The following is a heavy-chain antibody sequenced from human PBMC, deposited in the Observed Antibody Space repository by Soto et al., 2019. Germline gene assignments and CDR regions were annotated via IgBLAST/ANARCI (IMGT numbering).Heavy chain of an antibody. J-gene: IGHJ4*02. CDR3: ARTKAEMATIDY. CDR2: IDWDDDK. Sequence: SGLTLVNPTQTLTLTCTFSGFSLSTIGEAVGWMRQPPGKALEWLARIDWDDDKYYSTSLKTRLTISKDTSKNQVVLTMTNMDPVDTATYYCARTKAEMATIDYWGQGTLVTVSS. V-gene: IGHV2-70*11. D-gene: IGHD5-12*01. CDR1: GFSLSTIGEA.